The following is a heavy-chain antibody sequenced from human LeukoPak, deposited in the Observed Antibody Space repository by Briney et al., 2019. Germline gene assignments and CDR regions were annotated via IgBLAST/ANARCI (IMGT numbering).Heavy chain of an antibody. J-gene: IGHJ4*02. CDR1: GFTFSSYA. D-gene: IGHD1-26*01. V-gene: IGHV3-23*01. Sequence: QAGGSLRLSCAASGFTFSSYAMSWHRQAPGKGLEWVSAISGSGGSRYYADSVKGRFTISRENSKTTLYLQMNSLRAEDTAVYYCAKEGHSVVGDTITYWGQGTPVTVSS. CDR2: ISGSGGSR. CDR3: AKEGHSVVGDTITY.